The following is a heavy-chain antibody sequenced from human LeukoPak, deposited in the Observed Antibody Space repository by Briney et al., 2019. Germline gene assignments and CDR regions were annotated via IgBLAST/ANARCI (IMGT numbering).Heavy chain of an antibody. CDR3: AREDYGGNNAFDI. V-gene: IGHV4-59*05. J-gene: IGHJ3*02. D-gene: IGHD4-23*01. CDR2: IYYSGST. Sequence: PGGSLRLSCAASGFTFSSYSMNWVRQAPGKGLEWIGSIYYSGSTYYNPSLKSRVTISVDTSKNQFSLKLSSVTAADTAVYYCAREDYGGNNAFDIWGQGTMVTVSS. CDR1: GFTFSSYSMN.